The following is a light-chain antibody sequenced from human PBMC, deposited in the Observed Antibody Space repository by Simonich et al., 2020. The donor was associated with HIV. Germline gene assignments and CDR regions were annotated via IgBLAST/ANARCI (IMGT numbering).Light chain of an antibody. CDR1: QSVSSN. CDR2: GAS. CDR3: QQYNNWPPA. V-gene: IGKV3-15*01. Sequence: EIVMTQSPAPLYVSPVERATLSCRASQSVSSNLAWYQQKPGQAPRLLIYGASTRATGIPARFSGSGSGTEFTLTISSLQSEDFAVYYCQQYNNWPPAFGQGTKVEIK. J-gene: IGKJ1*01.